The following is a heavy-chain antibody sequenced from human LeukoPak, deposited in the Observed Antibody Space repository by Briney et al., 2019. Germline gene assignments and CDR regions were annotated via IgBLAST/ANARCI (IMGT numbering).Heavy chain of an antibody. CDR2: IDYSGST. CDR3: ARLYSSGWFLYDAFDI. J-gene: IGHJ3*02. CDR1: GGSISSYY. V-gene: IGHV4-59*01. D-gene: IGHD6-19*01. Sequence: SETLSLTCTVSGGSISSYYWSWIRQPPGKGLEWIGYIDYSGSTNYNPSLKSRVTISVDTSKNQFSLKLSSVTAADTAVYYCARLYSSGWFLYDAFDIWGQGTMVTVSS.